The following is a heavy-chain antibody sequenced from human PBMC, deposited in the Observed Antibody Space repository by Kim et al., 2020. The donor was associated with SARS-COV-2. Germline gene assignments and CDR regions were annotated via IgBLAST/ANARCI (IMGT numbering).Heavy chain of an antibody. D-gene: IGHD3-16*01. CDR3: AKVRSLRSFGWPNIPSDY. J-gene: IGHJ4*02. V-gene: IGHV3-23*01. Sequence: KGRFTISRDNSKDTLSLQMNSLRADDTAVYYCAKVRSLRSFGWPNIPSDYWGQGTLVTVSS.